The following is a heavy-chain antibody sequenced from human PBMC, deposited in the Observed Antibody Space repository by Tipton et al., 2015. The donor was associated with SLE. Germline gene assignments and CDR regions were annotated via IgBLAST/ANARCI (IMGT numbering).Heavy chain of an antibody. CDR3: AREVNVVSDSDAFDI. CDR1: GNSITSGSYY. Sequence: TLSLTCTVSGNSITSGSYYWTWIRHPAGKTLEWIGHIYTSGSTSFNPSLKSRVTISVDTSKNQFSLKLSSVTAADTAVYYCAREVNVVSDSDAFDIWGQGTMVTVSS. J-gene: IGHJ3*02. CDR2: IYTSGST. V-gene: IGHV4-61*09. D-gene: IGHD2-21*01.